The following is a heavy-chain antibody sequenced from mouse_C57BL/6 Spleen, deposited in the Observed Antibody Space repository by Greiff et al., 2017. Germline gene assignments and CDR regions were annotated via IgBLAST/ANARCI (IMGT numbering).Heavy chain of an antibody. J-gene: IGHJ2*01. Sequence: VKLQESGAELVRPGASVKLSCKASGYTFTDYYINWVKQRPGQGLEWIARIYPGSGNTYYNEKFKGKATLTAEKSSSTAYMQLSSLTSEDSAVYFCARHYGSSGFDYWGQGTTLTVSS. D-gene: IGHD1-1*01. CDR3: ARHYGSSGFDY. V-gene: IGHV1-76*01. CDR2: IYPGSGNT. CDR1: GYTFTDYY.